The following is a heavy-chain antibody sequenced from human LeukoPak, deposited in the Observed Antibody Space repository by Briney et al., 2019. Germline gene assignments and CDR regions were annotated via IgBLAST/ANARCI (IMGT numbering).Heavy chain of an antibody. CDR1: GFTFSSYW. CDR3: ARGGGGVTTVTDGWFDP. J-gene: IGHJ5*02. Sequence: GGSLRLSCAASGFTFSSYWMHWVRQAPGKGLVWVSRINSDGSSTIYADSVKGRFTISRDNAKTSLYLQMNSLRAEDTAVYYCARGGGGVTTVTDGWFDPWGQGTLVTVSS. CDR2: INSDGSST. D-gene: IGHD4-17*01. V-gene: IGHV3-74*01.